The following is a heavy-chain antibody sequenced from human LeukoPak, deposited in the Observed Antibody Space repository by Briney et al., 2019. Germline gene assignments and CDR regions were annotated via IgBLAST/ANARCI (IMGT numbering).Heavy chain of an antibody. V-gene: IGHV1-69*06. CDR2: IIPIFDTV. D-gene: IGHD3-10*01. Sequence: GASVKVSCKASGGTFSSYAISWVRQAPGQGLEWMGGIIPIFDTVNYAQKFQGRVTITADKSTSTAYMELRSLRSDDTAVYYCARDAPYYYGSGSYRARFDPWGQGTLVTVSS. J-gene: IGHJ5*02. CDR3: ARDAPYYYGSGSYRARFDP. CDR1: GGTFSSYA.